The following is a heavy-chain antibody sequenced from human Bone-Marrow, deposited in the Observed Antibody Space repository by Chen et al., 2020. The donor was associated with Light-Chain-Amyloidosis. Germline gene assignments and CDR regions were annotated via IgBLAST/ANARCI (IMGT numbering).Heavy chain of an antibody. J-gene: IGHJ4*02. CDR3: VKAGGG. CDR1: GFTFSTYI. D-gene: IGHD2-15*01. V-gene: IGHV3-30*18. Sequence: QVQVGQSGGGVAQRGRSLRLCCEGSGFTFSTYIMRWVRQAPGKGLEWLSVISPDGNKQHYSDSVRGRFIVSRDNSKSMLFLQMNSLRPEDTSTYYCVKAGGGWGQGTLVAVSS. CDR2: ISPDGNKQ.